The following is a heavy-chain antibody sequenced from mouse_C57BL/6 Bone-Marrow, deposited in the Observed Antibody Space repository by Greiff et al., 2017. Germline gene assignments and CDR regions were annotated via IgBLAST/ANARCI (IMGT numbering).Heavy chain of an antibody. CDR2: INPNNGGT. CDR1: GYTFTDYY. D-gene: IGHD1-1*01. CDR3: ARERATVAAPFDY. Sequence: VQLQQSGPELVKPGASVKISCKASGYTFTDYYMNWVKQSPGKSLEWIGDINPNNGGTSYNQKFQGKATLTVDKSSSTAYMELRSLTSEDSAVYYCARERATVAAPFDYWCQGTTLTVSA. J-gene: IGHJ2*01. V-gene: IGHV1-26*01.